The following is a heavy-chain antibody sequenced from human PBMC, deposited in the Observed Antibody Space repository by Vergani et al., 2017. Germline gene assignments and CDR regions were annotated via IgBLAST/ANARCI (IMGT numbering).Heavy chain of an antibody. CDR3: ARERVVPAAQRLAFDI. CDR1: GFTFSSYA. V-gene: IGHV3-30-3*01. D-gene: IGHD2-2*01. Sequence: QVQLVESGGGVVQPGRSLRLSCAASGFTFSSYAMHWVRQAPGKGLEWVAVISYDGSNKYYADSVKGRFTISRDNSKNTLYLQMNSLRAEDTAVYYCARERVVPAAQRLAFDIWGQGTVVTVSS. J-gene: IGHJ3*02. CDR2: ISYDGSNK.